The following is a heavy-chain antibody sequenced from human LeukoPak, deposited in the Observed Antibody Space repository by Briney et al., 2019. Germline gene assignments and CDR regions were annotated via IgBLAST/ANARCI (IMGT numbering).Heavy chain of an antibody. V-gene: IGHV4-39*07. CDR1: GGSISSSSYY. J-gene: IGHJ3*02. D-gene: IGHD3-9*01. CDR3: ARDSEPRDYDIFLGWAFDI. Sequence: NPSETLSLTCTVSGGSISSSSYYWGWIRQPPGKGLEWIGTSYYSGSTYYNPSLKSRVTISVYTSRKQFFLRLSSVTAADTAVYYCARDSEPRDYDIFLGWAFDIWGQGTMVTVSS. CDR2: SYYSGST.